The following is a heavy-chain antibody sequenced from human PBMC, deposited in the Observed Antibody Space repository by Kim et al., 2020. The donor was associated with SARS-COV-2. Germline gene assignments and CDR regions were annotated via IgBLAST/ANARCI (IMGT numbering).Heavy chain of an antibody. D-gene: IGHD6-6*01. V-gene: IGHV1-69*01. Sequence: PGRVTITADESTSTAYMELSSLRSEDTAVYYCARSDPYSSSWSFGYYFDYWGQGTLVTVSS. J-gene: IGHJ4*02. CDR3: ARSDPYSSSWSFGYYFDY.